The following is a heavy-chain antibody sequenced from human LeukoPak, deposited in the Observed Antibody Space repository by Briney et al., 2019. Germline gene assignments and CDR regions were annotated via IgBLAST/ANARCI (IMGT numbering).Heavy chain of an antibody. V-gene: IGHV3-23*01. J-gene: IGHJ4*02. CDR2: VSGSGHVT. CDR1: GFPFFTCA. Sequence: PGGSLRLSCSSPGFPFFTCAMTWVPRTPGKGPGWVSSVSGSGHVTFYADSVKGRFTNSRHNSKDTVYFQINNRKTEDTALYFCVKNQRRRARRFVARPRVIVTCPLEDWGEGTLVAASS. CDR3: VKNQRRRARRFVARPRVIVTCPLED. D-gene: IGHD2-21*01.